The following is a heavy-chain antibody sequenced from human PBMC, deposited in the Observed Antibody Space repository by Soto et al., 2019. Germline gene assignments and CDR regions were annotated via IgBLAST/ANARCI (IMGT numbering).Heavy chain of an antibody. J-gene: IGHJ2*01. CDR2: IIPIFGTA. V-gene: IGHV1-69*01. D-gene: IGHD4-4*01. Sequence: QVQLVQSGAEVKKPGSLVKVSCKASGGTFSSYAISWVRQAPGQGLEWMGGIIPIFGTANYAQKFQGRVTITADESTSTAYMELSSLRSEDTAVYYCASFTVTTADWYFDLWGRGTLVTVSS. CDR1: GGTFSSYA. CDR3: ASFTVTTADWYFDL.